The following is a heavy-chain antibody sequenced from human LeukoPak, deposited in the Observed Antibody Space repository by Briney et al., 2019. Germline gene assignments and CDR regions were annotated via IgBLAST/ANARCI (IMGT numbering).Heavy chain of an antibody. CDR2: INPNSGGT. CDR1: GYTFTGYY. J-gene: IGHJ4*02. D-gene: IGHD5-18*01. V-gene: IGHV1-2*02. Sequence: GASVKVSCKASGYTFTGYYMHWVRQAPGQGLEWMGWINPNSGGTNYAQKFQGRVTMTRDTSISTAYMELSRLRSDDTAVYYCARDAGAYRYGSRIAYYFDYWGQGTLVTVSS. CDR3: ARDAGAYRYGSRIAYYFDY.